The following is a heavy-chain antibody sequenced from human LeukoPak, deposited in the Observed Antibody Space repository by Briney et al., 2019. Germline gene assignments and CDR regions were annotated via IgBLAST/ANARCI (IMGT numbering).Heavy chain of an antibody. D-gene: IGHD1-26*01. CDR1: GFTFSSYG. V-gene: IGHV3-30*18. Sequence: GGSLRLSCAASGFTFSSYGMHWVRQAPGKGLEWVAVVLYDGSNKYYADSVKGRFTISRDNSKNTFYLQMNSLRAEDTAVYYCAKDSFIVGAKHFDYWGQGTLVTVSS. CDR2: VLYDGSNK. CDR3: AKDSFIVGAKHFDY. J-gene: IGHJ4*02.